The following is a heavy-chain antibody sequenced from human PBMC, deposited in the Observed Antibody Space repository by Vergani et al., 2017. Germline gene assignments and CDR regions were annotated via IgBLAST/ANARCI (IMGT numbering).Heavy chain of an antibody. CDR2: INTGNGNT. V-gene: IGHV1-3*04. CDR3: ARAGRDCGGSCYNNWFDP. D-gene: IGHD2-15*01. J-gene: IGHJ5*02. Sequence: QVQLVQSGAEVKKPGASVKVSCKASGYTFTSYAMHWVRQAPGQRLEWMGWINTGNGNTKYSQKFQGRVTITRDTSASTAYMELSSLRSEDTAVYYCARAGRDCGGSCYNNWFDPWGQGTLVTVSS. CDR1: GYTFTSYA.